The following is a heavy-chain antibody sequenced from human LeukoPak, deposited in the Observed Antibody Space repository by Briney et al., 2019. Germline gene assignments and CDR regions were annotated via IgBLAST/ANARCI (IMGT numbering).Heavy chain of an antibody. CDR1: GFTFSSYE. CDR3: ARTKYGSGSCYNVGYFDS. J-gene: IGHJ4*02. V-gene: IGHV3-48*03. Sequence: QPGGSLRLSCAASGFTFSSYEMNWVRQAPGKGLEWVSYISSSGSIIYYADSVKGRFTISRDNAKNSLYLQMNSLRAEEAAVYYCARTKYGSGSCYNVGYFDSWGQGTLVTVSS. CDR2: ISSSGSII. D-gene: IGHD3-10*01.